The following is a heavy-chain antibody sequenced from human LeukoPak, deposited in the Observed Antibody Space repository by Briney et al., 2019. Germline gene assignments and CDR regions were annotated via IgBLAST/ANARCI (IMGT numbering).Heavy chain of an antibody. CDR3: ANTAMHYVRGLDY. D-gene: IGHD5-18*01. CDR1: RYTYTVSY. V-gene: IGHV1-2*02. CDR2: INPNSGGT. J-gene: IGHJ4*02. Sequence: ASVKVSCMASRYTYTVSYMLRGRQAPGQGLEWMGWINPNSGGTNYAQKFQGRVTMTRDTSISTAYMELSRLRSDDTAVYYCANTAMHYVRGLDYWGQGTLVTVSS.